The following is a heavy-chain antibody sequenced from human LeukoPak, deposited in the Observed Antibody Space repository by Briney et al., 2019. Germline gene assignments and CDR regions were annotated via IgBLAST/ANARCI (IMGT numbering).Heavy chain of an antibody. CDR2: IKQDGSEK. CDR1: GFTFSNYW. Sequence: GGSLRLSCAASGFTFSNYWMSWVRQAPGKGLEWVASIKQDGSEKYYVDSVKGRFIISRDNAKNSLYLQMNSLRVEDTTIYYCVRGGGTLNFWGQGTLVTVSS. J-gene: IGHJ4*02. CDR3: VRGGGTLNF. V-gene: IGHV3-7*04. D-gene: IGHD2-15*01.